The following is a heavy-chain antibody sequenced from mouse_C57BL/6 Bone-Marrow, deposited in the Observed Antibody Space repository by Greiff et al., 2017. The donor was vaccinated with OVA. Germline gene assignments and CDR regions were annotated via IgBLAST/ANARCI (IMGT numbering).Heavy chain of an antibody. Sequence: VQLKESGPGLVQPSQSLSITCTVSGFSLTSYGVHWVRQSPGKGLEWLGVIWSGGSTDYNAAFISRLSISKDNSKSQVFFKMNSLQADDTAIYYCARKGDYGSSYVGFDYWGQGTTLTVSS. V-gene: IGHV2-2*01. J-gene: IGHJ2*01. CDR3: ARKGDYGSSYVGFDY. D-gene: IGHD1-1*01. CDR1: GFSLTSYG. CDR2: IWSGGST.